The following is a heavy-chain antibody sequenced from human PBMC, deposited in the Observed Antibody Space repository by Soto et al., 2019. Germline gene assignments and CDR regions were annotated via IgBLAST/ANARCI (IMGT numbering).Heavy chain of an antibody. CDR2: IIPMFGTP. CDR3: ATSEGRDSYSFDY. V-gene: IGHV1-69*13. Sequence: AAVKFMQGLWSHLQQARYEVGATGPGQGLEWMGGIIPMFGTPHYAEKLQDRVTITADESTGTAYLELSSLTSEETAVYYCATSEGRDSYSFDYWGPGTLVTVSS. J-gene: IGHJ4*02. D-gene: IGHD1-26*01. CDR1: SHLQQAR.